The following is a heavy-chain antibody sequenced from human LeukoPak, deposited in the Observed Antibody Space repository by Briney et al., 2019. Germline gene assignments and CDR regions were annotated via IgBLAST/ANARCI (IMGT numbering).Heavy chain of an antibody. CDR1: GFTFSSYE. D-gene: IGHD3-22*01. Sequence: GGSLRLSCAASGFTFSSYEMNWVRQAPGKGLEWVSYMSSSGSTIYYADSVKGRFTISRDNAKNSLYLQMNGLRAEDTAVYYCARDLYYYDSSGYLGGFDYWGQGTLVTVSS. J-gene: IGHJ4*02. V-gene: IGHV3-48*03. CDR2: MSSSGSTI. CDR3: ARDLYYYDSSGYLGGFDY.